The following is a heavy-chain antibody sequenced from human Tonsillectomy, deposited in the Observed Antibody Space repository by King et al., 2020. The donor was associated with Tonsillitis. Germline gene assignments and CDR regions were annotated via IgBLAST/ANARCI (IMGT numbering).Heavy chain of an antibody. J-gene: IGHJ5*02. Sequence: VQLQESGPGLVKPSETLSLTCTVSGGSISSYYWSWIRQPPGKGLEWIGYIYYSGSTNYNPSLKSRVTISVDTSKNQFSLKLRSVTAADTAVYYCARSGNWFDPWGQGTLVTVSS. CDR3: ARSGNWFDP. V-gene: IGHV4-59*08. CDR1: GGSISSYY. CDR2: IYYSGST. D-gene: IGHD7-27*01.